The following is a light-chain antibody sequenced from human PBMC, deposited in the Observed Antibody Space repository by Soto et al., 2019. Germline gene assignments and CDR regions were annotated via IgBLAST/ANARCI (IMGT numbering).Light chain of an antibody. J-gene: IGKJ4*01. Sequence: IEMTQAPAPLSVSPGERATLSCRASQSVSSNLAWYQQKPGQAPRLLIYDASTRATGIPARLSGSGSGTEFTLTISSLESQDFAVYYCQQYYKWPLTFGGGTKVDIK. CDR3: QQYYKWPLT. CDR1: QSVSSN. CDR2: DAS. V-gene: IGKV3-15*01.